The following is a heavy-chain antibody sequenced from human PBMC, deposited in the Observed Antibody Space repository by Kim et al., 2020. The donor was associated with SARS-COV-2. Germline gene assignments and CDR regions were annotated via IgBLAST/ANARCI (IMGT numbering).Heavy chain of an antibody. CDR1: GYTFTSYY. D-gene: IGHD3-22*01. CDR2: INPSGGST. J-gene: IGHJ4*02. Sequence: ASVKVSCKASGYTFTSYYMHWVRQAPGQGLEWMGIINPSGGSTSYAQKFQGRVTMTRDTSTSTVYMELSSLRSEDTAVYYCARDGRAHYYDSSGSRTPDYWGQGTLVTVSS. CDR3: ARDGRAHYYDSSGSRTPDY. V-gene: IGHV1-46*01.